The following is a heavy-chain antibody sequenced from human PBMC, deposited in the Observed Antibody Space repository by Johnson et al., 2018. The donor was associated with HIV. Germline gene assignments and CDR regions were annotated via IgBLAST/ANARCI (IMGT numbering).Heavy chain of an antibody. J-gene: IGHJ3*01. CDR2: IYSGGST. Sequence: PGKGLVWVSRIYSGGSTYYADSVKGRFTISRDNSRNTLYLQMNSLRAEDTAVYYCARAKYGGAFDVWGQGTMASVSS. CDR3: ARAKYGGAFDV. V-gene: IGHV3-53*01. D-gene: IGHD3-16*01.